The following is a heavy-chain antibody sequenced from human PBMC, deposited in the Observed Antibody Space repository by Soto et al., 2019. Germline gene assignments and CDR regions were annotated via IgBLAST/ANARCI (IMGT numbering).Heavy chain of an antibody. J-gene: IGHJ6*02. Sequence: ASVKVSCKASGYTFTSYGISWVRQAPGQGLEWMGWISAYNGNTNYAQKLQGRVTMTTDTSTSTAYMELRSLRSEDTAVYYCARRKDIVVVPAAMQYYYYGMDVWGQGTTVTVSS. CDR3: ARRKDIVVVPAAMQYYYYGMDV. CDR2: ISAYNGNT. D-gene: IGHD2-2*01. V-gene: IGHV1-18*01. CDR1: GYTFTSYG.